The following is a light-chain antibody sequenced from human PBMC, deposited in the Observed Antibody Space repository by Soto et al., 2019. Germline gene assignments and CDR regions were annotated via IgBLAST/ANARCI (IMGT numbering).Light chain of an antibody. Sequence: IVMTQSPATLSVSPGERVTLSCRASQNIYSNIAWYQQRPGQAPRLLIYAASNRATGIPARFSGSGSGTEFTLTISSLQSEDFAVYYCQQYNNWPPITFGQGTRLEIK. CDR2: AAS. V-gene: IGKV3D-15*01. CDR1: QNIYSN. CDR3: QQYNNWPPIT. J-gene: IGKJ5*01.